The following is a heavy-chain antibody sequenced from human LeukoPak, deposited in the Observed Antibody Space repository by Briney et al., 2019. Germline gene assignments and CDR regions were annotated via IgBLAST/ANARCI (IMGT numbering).Heavy chain of an antibody. CDR1: GGSISSSSYY. CDR2: IYYSGST. D-gene: IGHD6-13*01. J-gene: IGHJ4*02. Sequence: PSETLSLTCTVSGGSISSSSYYWGWIRQSPGKGLEWIGSIYYSGSTYSKPSLKSRVTISVDTSKNQFSLKLSSVTAADTAVYYCARTSSSWGYYFDYWGQGTLVTVSS. V-gene: IGHV4-39*07. CDR3: ARTSSSWGYYFDY.